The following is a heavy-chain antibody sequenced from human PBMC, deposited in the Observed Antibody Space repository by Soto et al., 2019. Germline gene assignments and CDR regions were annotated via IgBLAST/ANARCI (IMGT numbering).Heavy chain of an antibody. CDR3: ARTVGYCSGGSCISFAY. Sequence: SETLSLTCTVSGGAISSSRYYWGWIRQRPGKGLEWIGSIYYSGSTYYNPSLKSRVTISVDTSKNQFSLKLSSVTAADTAVYYCARTVGYCSGGSCISFAYWGQGTLVTVSS. V-gene: IGHV4-39*01. CDR2: IYYSGST. D-gene: IGHD2-15*01. CDR1: GGAISSSRYY. J-gene: IGHJ4*02.